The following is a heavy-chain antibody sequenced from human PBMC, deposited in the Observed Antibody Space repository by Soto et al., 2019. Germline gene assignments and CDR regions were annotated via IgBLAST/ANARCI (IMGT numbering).Heavy chain of an antibody. D-gene: IGHD3-9*01. CDR3: ARGITYYDILTGYAPPYYYYGMDV. Sequence: PGGSLRLSCAASGFTFSSYAVHWVRQAPGKGLEWVAVISYDGSNKYYADSVKGRFTISRDNSKNTLYLQMNSLRAEDTAVYYCARGITYYDILTGYAPPYYYYGMDVWGQGTTVTVSS. CDR2: ISYDGSNK. CDR1: GFTFSSYA. V-gene: IGHV3-30-3*01. J-gene: IGHJ6*02.